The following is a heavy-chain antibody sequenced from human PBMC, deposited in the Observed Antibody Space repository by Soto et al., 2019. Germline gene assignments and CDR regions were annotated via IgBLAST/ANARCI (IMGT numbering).Heavy chain of an antibody. CDR2: ISYDGSNK. Sequence: QVQLVESGGGVVQPGRSLRLSCAASGFTFSSYGMHWVRQAPGKGLEWVAVISYDGSNKYYADSVKGRFTISRDNSKNTLYLQMNSLRAEDTAVYYCATGDDLTPYGMDVWGQGTTVTVSS. D-gene: IGHD3-3*01. CDR3: ATGDDLTPYGMDV. CDR1: GFTFSSYG. V-gene: IGHV3-30*03. J-gene: IGHJ6*02.